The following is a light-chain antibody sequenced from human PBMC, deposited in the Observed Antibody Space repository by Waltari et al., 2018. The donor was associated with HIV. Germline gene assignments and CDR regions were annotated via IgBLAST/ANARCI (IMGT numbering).Light chain of an antibody. J-gene: IGLJ2*01. CDR1: SGSIASSY. CDR3: QSYDTTTPVV. Sequence: NFMLTQPHSVSESPGKTVSISCTRSSGSIASSYVPWYQQRPDRSPTAVIFEDNQRPSGVPERFSGSIDSSSNSASLTISGLKTEDEADYYCQSYDTTTPVVFGGGTRLTVL. CDR2: EDN. V-gene: IGLV6-57*01.